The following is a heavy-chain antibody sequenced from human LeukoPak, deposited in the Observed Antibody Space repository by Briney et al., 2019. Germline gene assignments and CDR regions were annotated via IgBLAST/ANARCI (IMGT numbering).Heavy chain of an antibody. CDR2: INPNSGGT. J-gene: IGHJ5*02. Sequence: ASVKVSCKASGYTFTGYYMHWVRQAPGQGLEWMGWINPNSGGTNYAQKFQGRVTMTRDTSISTAYMELSRLRSDDTAVYYCAALLLYYYDSSGNWFDPWGQGTLVTVSS. D-gene: IGHD3-22*01. CDR3: AALLLYYYDSSGNWFDP. V-gene: IGHV1-2*02. CDR1: GYTFTGYY.